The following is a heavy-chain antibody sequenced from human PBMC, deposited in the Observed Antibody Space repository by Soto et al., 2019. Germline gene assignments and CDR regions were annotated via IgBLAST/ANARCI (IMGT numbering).Heavy chain of an antibody. CDR3: PRDTGYGSEASVNHYTDY. Sequence: PGGSLRLSCAASGFTFGSCWMSWVRQAPGKGLEWLATIKMDASEKKYVDSVKGRFTMSRDNAKNSLYLQMDSLRAEDTAVYHCPRDTGYGSEASVNHYTDYWGHGTLVTVSS. CDR1: GFTFGSCW. V-gene: IGHV3-7*01. D-gene: IGHD3-10*01. J-gene: IGHJ4*01. CDR2: IKMDASEK.